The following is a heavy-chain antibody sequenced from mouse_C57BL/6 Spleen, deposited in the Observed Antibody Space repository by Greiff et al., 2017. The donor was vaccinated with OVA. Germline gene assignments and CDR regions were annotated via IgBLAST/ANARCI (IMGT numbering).Heavy chain of an antibody. CDR1: GYTFTDYE. J-gene: IGHJ1*03. D-gene: IGHD1-1*01. V-gene: IGHV1-15*01. CDR3: TRVLLRVVAKGWYFDV. Sequence: QVQLKESGAELVRPGASVTLSCKASGYTFTDYEMHWVKQTPVHGLEWIGAIDPETGGTAYNQKFKGKAILTADKSSSTAYMELRSLTSEDSAVYYCTRVLLRVVAKGWYFDVWGTGTTVTVSS. CDR2: IDPETGGT.